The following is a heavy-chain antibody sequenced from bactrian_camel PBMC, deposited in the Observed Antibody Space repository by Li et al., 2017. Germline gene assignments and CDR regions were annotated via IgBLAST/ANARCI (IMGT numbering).Heavy chain of an antibody. Sequence: VQLVESGGGSVETGGSLRLSCERSGYTGPDNCMAWFRQAPGSEREEVARLDSEGSLSYSDSVKGRFIISKDNADNTLYLQMNSLTPEDTAMYYCAAAQIKYRILCPSEYNYWGQGTQVTVS. CDR2: LDSEGSL. CDR1: GYTGPDNC. D-gene: IGHD2*01. J-gene: IGHJ4*01. CDR3: AAAQIKYRILCPSEYNY. V-gene: IGHV3S53*01.